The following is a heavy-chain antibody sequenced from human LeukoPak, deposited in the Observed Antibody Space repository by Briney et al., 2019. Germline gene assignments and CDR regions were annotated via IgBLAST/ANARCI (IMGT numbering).Heavy chain of an antibody. CDR3: ARSPKTGEYYFDY. Sequence: GGTLRLSCAASGFTFSSYGMSWVRQAPGKGLEWVTAISGSGGSTYYADSVKGRFTISRDNSKNTLYLQMGSLRAEDMAVYYCARSPKTGEYYFDYWGQGTLVTVSS. CDR2: ISGSGGST. V-gene: IGHV3-23*01. J-gene: IGHJ4*02. D-gene: IGHD3-10*01. CDR1: GFTFSSYG.